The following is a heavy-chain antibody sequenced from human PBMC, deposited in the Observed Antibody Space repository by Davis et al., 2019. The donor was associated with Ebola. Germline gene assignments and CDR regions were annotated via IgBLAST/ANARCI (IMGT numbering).Heavy chain of an antibody. CDR3: ARDVYYDYVWGSSNYGMDV. Sequence: SETLSLTCTVSGGSISTYYWSWIRQSPGKGLEWIGQIHHGGRTNYNPSLKSRVTMSVDTSKNQFSLKLSSVTAADTAVYYCARDVYYDYVWGSSNYGMDVWGQGTTVTVSS. CDR2: IHHGGRT. D-gene: IGHD3-16*01. CDR1: GGSISTYY. J-gene: IGHJ6*02. V-gene: IGHV4-34*01.